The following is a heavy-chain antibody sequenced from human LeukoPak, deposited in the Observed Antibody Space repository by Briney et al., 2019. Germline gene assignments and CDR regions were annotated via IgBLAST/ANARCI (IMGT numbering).Heavy chain of an antibody. CDR1: GFTFSNYN. CDR2: ISSSGGFI. CDR3: TRNSGWYGLS. D-gene: IGHD6-19*01. Sequence: GGSLRLSCAASGFTFSNYNMNWVRQAPGKGLEWVSSISSSGGFINYADSVKGRFTISRDNAKNTLFLHLNSLRGEDTAVYYCTRNSGWYGLSWGQGTLVTVSS. V-gene: IGHV3-21*04. J-gene: IGHJ1*01.